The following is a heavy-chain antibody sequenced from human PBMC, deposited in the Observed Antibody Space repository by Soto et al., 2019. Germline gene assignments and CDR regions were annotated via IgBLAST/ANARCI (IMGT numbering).Heavy chain of an antibody. Sequence: SVKVSCKASGGTFSSYAISWVRQAPGQGLEWMGGIIPIFGTANYAQKFQGRVTITADESTSTAYMELSSLRSEDTAVYYCARGTIFGAVQREYGMDVWGQGTTVTVSS. D-gene: IGHD3-3*01. V-gene: IGHV1-69*13. CDR3: ARGTIFGAVQREYGMDV. J-gene: IGHJ6*02. CDR2: IIPIFGTA. CDR1: GGTFSSYA.